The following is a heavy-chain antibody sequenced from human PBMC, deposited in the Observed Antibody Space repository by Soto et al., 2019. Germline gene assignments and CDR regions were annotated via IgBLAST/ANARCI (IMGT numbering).Heavy chain of an antibody. CDR2: NYYSGST. CDR3: ASGGENWFDP. J-gene: IGHJ5*02. CDR1: GGSISSGGYY. D-gene: IGHD3-16*01. V-gene: IGHV4-61*08. Sequence: PSETLSLTCTVSGGSISSGGYYWTWIRQHPGKGLEWIGYNYYSGSTNYNPSLKSRVTISVDTSKNQFSLKLSSVTAADTAVYYCASGGENWFDPWGQGTLVTVSS.